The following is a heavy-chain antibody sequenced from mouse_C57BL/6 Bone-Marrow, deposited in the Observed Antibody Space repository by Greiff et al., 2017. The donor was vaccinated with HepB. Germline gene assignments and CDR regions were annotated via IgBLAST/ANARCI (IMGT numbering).Heavy chain of an antibody. D-gene: IGHD2-3*01. Sequence: EVMLVESGAELVRPGASVKLSCTASGFNIKDDYMHWVKQRPEQGLEWIGWIDPENGDTEYAAKFQGKATITADTSSNTAYLQLSSLTSEDTAVYYCPLYDPLAYWGQGTLVTVSA. V-gene: IGHV14-4*01. J-gene: IGHJ3*01. CDR1: GFNIKDDY. CDR3: PLYDPLAY. CDR2: IDPENGDT.